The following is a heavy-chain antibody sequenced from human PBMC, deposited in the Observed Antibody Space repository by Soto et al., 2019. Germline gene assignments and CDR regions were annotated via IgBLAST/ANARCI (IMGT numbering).Heavy chain of an antibody. D-gene: IGHD1-26*01. Sequence: ASVKVSCRASGYTFTSYYMHWVRQAPGQGLEWMGIINPSGGSTSYAQKFQGRVTMTRDTSTSSVYMELSSLRSVYTAVYYCARSQMEPQGYYYGMVVWG. J-gene: IGHJ6*02. V-gene: IGHV1-46*01. CDR3: ARSQMEPQGYYYGMVV. CDR1: GYTFTSYY. CDR2: INPSGGST.